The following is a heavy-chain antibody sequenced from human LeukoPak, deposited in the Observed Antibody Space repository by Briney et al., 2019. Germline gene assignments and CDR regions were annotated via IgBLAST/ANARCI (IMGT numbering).Heavy chain of an antibody. D-gene: IGHD2-2*01. Sequence: PGGSLRLSCAASGFTFSSYAMSWVRQAPGKGLEWVSAISGSGGSTYYADSVKGRFTISRDNSKNTLYLQMNSLRAEDTAVYYCAKGAFCSSTSWPTWDFEYWGQGTLVTVSS. V-gene: IGHV3-23*01. J-gene: IGHJ4*02. CDR3: AKGAFCSSTSWPTWDFEY. CDR2: ISGSGGST. CDR1: GFTFSSYA.